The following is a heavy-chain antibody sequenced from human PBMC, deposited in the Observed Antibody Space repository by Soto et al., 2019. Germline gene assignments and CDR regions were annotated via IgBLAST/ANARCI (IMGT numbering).Heavy chain of an antibody. Sequence: IRQPPGKALEWLALIDWDDDKYYSTSLKTRLTISKDTSKNQVVLTMTNMDPVDTATYYCARTGWWRTLDYYYGMDVWGQGTTVTVYS. CDR2: IDWDDDK. V-gene: IGHV2-70*01. D-gene: IGHD2-15*01. CDR3: ARTGWWRTLDYYYGMDV. J-gene: IGHJ6*02.